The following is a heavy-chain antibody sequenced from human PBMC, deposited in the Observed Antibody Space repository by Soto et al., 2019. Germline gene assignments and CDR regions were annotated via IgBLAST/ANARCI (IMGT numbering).Heavy chain of an antibody. CDR1: GGSISSGGYY. D-gene: IGHD6-13*01. CDR2: IYYSGST. Sequence: PSETLSLTCTVSGGSISSGGYYWSWIRQHPGKGLEWIGYIYYSGSTYYNPSLKSRVTISVDTSKNQFSLKLSSVTAADTAVYYCARGGSSWYASTGWFDPWGQGTLVTVSS. CDR3: ARGGSSWYASTGWFDP. V-gene: IGHV4-31*03. J-gene: IGHJ5*02.